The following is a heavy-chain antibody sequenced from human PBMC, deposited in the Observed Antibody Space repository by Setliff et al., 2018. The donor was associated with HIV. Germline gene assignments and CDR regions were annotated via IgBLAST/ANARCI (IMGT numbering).Heavy chain of an antibody. Sequence: SVKVSCKASGGPFTSAFNWVRQVPGQGLEWMGGIIPIFGTANYAQNFGGRVTITADQSTTTSYLQLNSLRFEDTAIYYCASDSPAARFEELEDHYYYFMDVWGKGTTVTRLL. J-gene: IGHJ6*03. CDR3: ASDSPAARFEELEDHYYYFMDV. CDR1: GGPFTSA. D-gene: IGHD3-10*01. V-gene: IGHV1-69*13. CDR2: IIPIFGTA.